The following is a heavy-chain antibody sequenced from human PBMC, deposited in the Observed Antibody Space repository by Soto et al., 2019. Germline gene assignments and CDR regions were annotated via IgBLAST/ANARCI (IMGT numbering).Heavy chain of an antibody. D-gene: IGHD3-10*01. J-gene: IGHJ4*02. CDR2: ISISGTTI. CDR1: GFSFSDYY. Sequence: GGSLRLSCAASGFSFSDYYMTWIRQAPGKGLEWISYISISGTTIVYADSVRGRFTVSRDNAKTSLYLQMNSLRVEDTAVYYCARGRGGRSQDWGQGTLVTVSS. V-gene: IGHV3-11*01. CDR3: ARGRGGRSQD.